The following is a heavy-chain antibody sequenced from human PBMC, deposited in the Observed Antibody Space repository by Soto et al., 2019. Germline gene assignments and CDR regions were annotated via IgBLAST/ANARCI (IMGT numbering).Heavy chain of an antibody. Sequence: ASVKVSCKASGYTFTSYYMHWVRQAPGQGLEWMGIINPSGGSTSYAQKFQGRVTMTRDTSTSTVYMELSSLRSEDTAVYYCARDYARGDYDYYSYGMDVSRHGTTVTVSS. CDR1: GYTFTSYY. CDR3: ARDYARGDYDYYSYGMDV. V-gene: IGHV1-46*01. J-gene: IGHJ6*02. D-gene: IGHD4-17*01. CDR2: INPSGGST.